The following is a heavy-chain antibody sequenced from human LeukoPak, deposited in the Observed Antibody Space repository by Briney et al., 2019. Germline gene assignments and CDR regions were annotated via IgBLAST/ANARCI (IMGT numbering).Heavy chain of an antibody. D-gene: IGHD3-9*01. CDR1: GGSISSGGYS. CDR3: ARGAILTGSNWFDP. J-gene: IGHJ5*02. V-gene: IGHV4-30-2*01. Sequence: SSQTLSLTCAVSGGSISSGGYSWSWIRQPPGKGLEWIGYIYHSGSTYYNPSLKSRVTISVDRSKNQFSLKLSSVTAADTAVYYCARGAILTGSNWFDPWGQGTLVTVSS. CDR2: IYHSGST.